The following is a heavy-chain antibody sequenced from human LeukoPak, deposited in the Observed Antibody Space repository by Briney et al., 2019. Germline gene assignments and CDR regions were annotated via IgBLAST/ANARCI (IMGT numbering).Heavy chain of an antibody. CDR1: GFTFSSYE. V-gene: IGHV3-48*03. CDR2: ISSSGSTI. Sequence: GGSLRLSCAASGFTFSSYEMNWVRQAPGKGLEWVSYISSSGSTIYYADSVKGRFTISRDNAKNSLSLQMNSLRAEDTAVYYCARGRRYFDPLDYWGQGTLVTVSS. D-gene: IGHD3-9*01. J-gene: IGHJ4*02. CDR3: ARGRRYFDPLDY.